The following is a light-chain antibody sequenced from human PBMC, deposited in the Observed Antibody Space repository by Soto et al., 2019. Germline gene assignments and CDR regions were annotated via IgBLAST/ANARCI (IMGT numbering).Light chain of an antibody. CDR2: KAS. CDR3: QHYNSYSEA. CDR1: QSISSY. V-gene: IGKV1-5*03. Sequence: DIQMTQSPSSRSSSLGDRVTITCRASQSISSYLNWYQQKPGKAPKLLIYKASTLKSGVPSRFSGSGSGTEFTLTISSLKNDDFATYDCQHYNSYSEAFGQGTKVDIK. J-gene: IGKJ1*01.